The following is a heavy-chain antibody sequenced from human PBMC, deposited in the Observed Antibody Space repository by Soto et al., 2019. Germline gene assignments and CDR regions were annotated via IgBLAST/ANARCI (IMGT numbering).Heavy chain of an antibody. V-gene: IGHV4-39*01. D-gene: IGHD3-9*01. Sequence: SETLSLTSTVSGGSISSSSYYWGWIRQPPGKGLEWIGSIYYSGSTYYNPSLKGRVTISVDTSKNQFSLKLSSVTAADTAVYYCARTFDSAFDIWGQGTMVTVSS. J-gene: IGHJ3*02. CDR3: ARTFDSAFDI. CDR1: GGSISSSSYY. CDR2: IYYSGST.